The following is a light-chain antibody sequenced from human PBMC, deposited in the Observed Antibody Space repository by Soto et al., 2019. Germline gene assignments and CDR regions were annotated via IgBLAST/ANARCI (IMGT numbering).Light chain of an antibody. Sequence: EIVLTQSPATLSVSPGDSATLSCRASQSGSSSYLAWYQQKPGQAPRLLIYGASSRATGIPDRFSGSGSGTDFTLTISRLEPEDFAVYYCQQYGSSPRTFGQGTKVDIK. CDR2: GAS. J-gene: IGKJ1*01. V-gene: IGKV3-20*01. CDR3: QQYGSSPRT. CDR1: QSGSSSY.